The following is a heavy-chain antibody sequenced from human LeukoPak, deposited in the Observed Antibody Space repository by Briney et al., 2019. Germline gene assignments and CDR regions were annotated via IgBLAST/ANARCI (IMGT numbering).Heavy chain of an antibody. Sequence: ASVKVSCKASGYTFTSYGISWVRQAPGQGLEWMGWISAYNGNTNYAQKLQGRVTMTTDTSTSTAYMELSSLRSEDMVVYYCARAEAARPYYFDYWGQGTLVTVSS. CDR2: ISAYNGNT. D-gene: IGHD6-6*01. CDR1: GYTFTSYG. J-gene: IGHJ4*02. CDR3: ARAEAARPYYFDY. V-gene: IGHV1-18*03.